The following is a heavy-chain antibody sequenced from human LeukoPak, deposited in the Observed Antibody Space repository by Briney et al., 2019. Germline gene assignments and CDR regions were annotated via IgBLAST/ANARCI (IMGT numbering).Heavy chain of an antibody. D-gene: IGHD6-19*01. V-gene: IGHV3-21*01. Sequence: PGGSLRLSCAASGFTFSSYSMNWVRQAPGKGLEWVSSISSSSSYIYYADSVKGRFTISRDNAKNSLYLQMNSLRAEDTAVYYCARDRSGWYSPFQHWGQGTLVTVSS. CDR1: GFTFSSYS. CDR2: ISSSSSYI. CDR3: ARDRSGWYSPFQH. J-gene: IGHJ1*01.